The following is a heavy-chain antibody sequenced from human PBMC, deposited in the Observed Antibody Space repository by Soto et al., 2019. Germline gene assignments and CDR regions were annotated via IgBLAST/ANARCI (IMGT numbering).Heavy chain of an antibody. D-gene: IGHD3-10*02. CDR2: IKTKADAGTT. J-gene: IGHJ5*02. CDR1: GFTFKNAW. V-gene: IGHV3-15*01. Sequence: QLVESGGGLVKPGGSLRLSCAASGFTFKNAWMSWVRQAPGKGLEWGGRIKTKADAGTTDYAAPVKGRFTISRDDSKNTLYLQMNSLKNEDTALYFCTTDGATIFFDPRGQGTLVTVSS. CDR3: TTDGATIFFDP.